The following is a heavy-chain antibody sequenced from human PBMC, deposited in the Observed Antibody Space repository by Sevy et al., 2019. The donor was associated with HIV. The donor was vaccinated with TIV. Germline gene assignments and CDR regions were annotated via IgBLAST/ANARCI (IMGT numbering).Heavy chain of an antibody. CDR1: GFTFKDDF. Sequence: GGSLRLSCVGSGFTFKDDFMTWVRQAPGKGLEWVSSISSWSTFRYYADSVKGRFTISRDNAQNSMFLQTNSVRPEDTAVYYYSRDRDDYASGRRHPYYYYHGMDVWGQGTTVTVSS. CDR2: ISSWSTFR. J-gene: IGHJ6*02. D-gene: IGHD3-10*01. V-gene: IGHV3-21*01. CDR3: SRDRDDYASGRRHPYYYYHGMDV.